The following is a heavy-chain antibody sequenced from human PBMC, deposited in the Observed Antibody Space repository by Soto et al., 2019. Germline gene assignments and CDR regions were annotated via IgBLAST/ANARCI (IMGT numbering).Heavy chain of an antibody. CDR3: ARVLYYDILTGYYTLSWFDP. Sequence: LSLTCTVSGGSISSGDYYWSWIRQPPGKGLEWIGYIYYSGSTYYNPSLKSRVTISVDTSKNQFSLKLSSVTAADTAVYYCARVLYYDILTGYYTLSWFDPWGQGTLVTVSS. D-gene: IGHD3-9*01. CDR1: GGSISSGDYY. CDR2: IYYSGST. V-gene: IGHV4-30-4*01. J-gene: IGHJ5*02.